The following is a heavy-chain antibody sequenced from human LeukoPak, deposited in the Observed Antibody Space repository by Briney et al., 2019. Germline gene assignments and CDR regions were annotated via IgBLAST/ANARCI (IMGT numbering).Heavy chain of an antibody. CDR3: ARTKGGYKYN. CDR1: GYTFTGYY. Sequence: ASVKVSCKASGYTFTGYYIHWVRQAPGQGLAWMGWINPYSGDTTYAQKFQGRLTLTRDTSISTAYMEVSRLKSDDTAVYYCARTKGGYKYNWGQGTRVIVSS. CDR2: INPYSGDT. V-gene: IGHV1-2*02. D-gene: IGHD5-24*01. J-gene: IGHJ4*02.